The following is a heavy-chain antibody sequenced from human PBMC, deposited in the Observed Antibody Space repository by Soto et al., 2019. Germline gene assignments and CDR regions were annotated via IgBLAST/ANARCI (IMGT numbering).Heavy chain of an antibody. J-gene: IGHJ4*02. CDR1: GFSLTTSGVG. CDR2: IYWDDDK. D-gene: IGHD3-3*01. Sequence: QITLNESGPTVVSPTETLTLTCRFSGFSLTTSGVGVGWIRQSPGKAPEWLALIYWDDDKRYSASLKSRLTITKDTSKNQVVLTWSDLDPTDTATYYCAHRVLRTVFGLVTTTAIYFDFWGQGTPVAVSS. V-gene: IGHV2-5*02. CDR3: AHRVLRTVFGLVTTTAIYFDF.